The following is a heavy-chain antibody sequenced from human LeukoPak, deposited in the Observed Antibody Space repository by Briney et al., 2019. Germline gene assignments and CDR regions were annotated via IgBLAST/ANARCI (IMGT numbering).Heavy chain of an antibody. Sequence: ASVKVSCKASGYTFTGYYMHWVRQAPGQRLEWMGRINPNSGGTNYAQKFQGRVTMTRDTSISTAYMELSRLRSDDTAVYYGARGYYGSGSYFYMDVWGKGTTVTVSS. J-gene: IGHJ6*03. D-gene: IGHD3-10*01. CDR3: ARGYYGSGSYFYMDV. CDR2: INPNSGGT. V-gene: IGHV1-2*06. CDR1: GYTFTGYY.